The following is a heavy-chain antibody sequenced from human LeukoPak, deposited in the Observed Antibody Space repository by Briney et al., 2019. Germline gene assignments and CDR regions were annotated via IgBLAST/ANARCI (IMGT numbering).Heavy chain of an antibody. V-gene: IGHV3-30-3*01. CDR1: EFTFSSYA. CDR3: ARGYSLWSDYGDYFDY. J-gene: IGHJ4*02. CDR2: ISYDGSNK. Sequence: GGSLRLSCAASEFTFSSYAMHWVRQAPGKGLEWVAVISYDGSNKYHADSVKGRFTISRDNSKNTLCLQMNSLRAEDTAVYYCARGYSLWSDYGDYFDYWGQGTLVTVSS. D-gene: IGHD3-3*01.